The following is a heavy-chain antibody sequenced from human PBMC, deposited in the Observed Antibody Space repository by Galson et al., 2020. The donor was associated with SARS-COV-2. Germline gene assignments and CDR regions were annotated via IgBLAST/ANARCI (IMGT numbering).Heavy chain of an antibody. CDR1: GGSISSGGCY. Sequence: ASETLSLTCTVSGGSISSGGCYWSWIRQHPGKGLEYIGYIYYSGSTYYNPSLKSRVTISVGTSKNQFSLKLSSVTAADTAVYYCARQNRLTTYYFDYWGQGTLVTVSS. CDR3: ARQNRLTTYYFDY. D-gene: IGHD4-4*01. CDR2: IYYSGST. V-gene: IGHV4-31*03. J-gene: IGHJ4*02.